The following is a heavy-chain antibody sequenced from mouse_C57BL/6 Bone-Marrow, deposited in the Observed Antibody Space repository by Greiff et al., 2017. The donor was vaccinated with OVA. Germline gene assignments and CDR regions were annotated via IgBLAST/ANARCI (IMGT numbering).Heavy chain of an antibody. D-gene: IGHD4-1*01. CDR3: ARPGFYAMDY. CDR1: GFTFSDYG. Sequence: EVKLVESGGGLVKPGGSLKLSCAASGFTFSDYGMHWVRQAPEKGLEWVAYISSGSSTIYYADTVKGRFTISRDKAKNTLFLQMTSLRSEDTAMYYCARPGFYAMDYWGQGTSVTVSS. CDR2: ISSGSSTI. V-gene: IGHV5-17*01. J-gene: IGHJ4*01.